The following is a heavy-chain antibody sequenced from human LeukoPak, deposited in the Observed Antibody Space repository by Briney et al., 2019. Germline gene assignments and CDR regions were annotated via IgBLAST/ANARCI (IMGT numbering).Heavy chain of an antibody. CDR3: ARTITVAGKYYFDY. Sequence: SETLSLTCTVSGGSISSDSYYWSWIRQPAGKGLEWIGRIYTSGSTNYNPSLKSRVTISVDTSKNQFSLTLSSVTAADKAVYYCARTITVAGKYYFDYWGQGTLVTVSS. V-gene: IGHV4-61*02. CDR2: IYTSGST. CDR1: GGSISSDSYY. D-gene: IGHD6-19*01. J-gene: IGHJ4*02.